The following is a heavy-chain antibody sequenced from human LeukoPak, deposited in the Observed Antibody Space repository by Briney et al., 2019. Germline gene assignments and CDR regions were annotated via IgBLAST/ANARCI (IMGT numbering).Heavy chain of an antibody. J-gene: IGHJ4*02. CDR1: GFTFTDYY. D-gene: IGHD6-13*01. CDR3: ARDPPAAGSTEFDF. Sequence: ASVKVSCKASGFTFTDYYIHWVRQAPGQGFEWMGSIHTKSGGTKYAQKFQGRVTVTRDTSISAAYMELSRLTSDDTAVYYCARDPPAAGSTEFDFWGQGTLVTVSS. CDR2: IHTKSGGT. V-gene: IGHV1-2*02.